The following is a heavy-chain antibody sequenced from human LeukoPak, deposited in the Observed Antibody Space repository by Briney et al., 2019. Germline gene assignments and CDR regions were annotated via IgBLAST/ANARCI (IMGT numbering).Heavy chain of an antibody. Sequence: SETLSLTCTVSGGSISSSSYYWGWIRQPPGKGLEWIGSIYYSGSTNYNPSLKSRVTISVDTSKNQFSLKLSSVTAADTAVYYCARVVVEFGEIRSYWYFDLWGRGTLVTVSS. CDR3: ARVVVEFGEIRSYWYFDL. CDR2: IYYSGST. V-gene: IGHV4-39*07. J-gene: IGHJ2*01. CDR1: GGSISSSSYY. D-gene: IGHD3-10*01.